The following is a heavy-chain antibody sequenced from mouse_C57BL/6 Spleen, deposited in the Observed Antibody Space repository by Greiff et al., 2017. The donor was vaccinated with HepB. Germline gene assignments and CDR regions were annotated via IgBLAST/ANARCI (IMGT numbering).Heavy chain of an antibody. D-gene: IGHD2-4*01. V-gene: IGHV1-15*01. CDR2: IDPETGGT. CDR3: TTSTMIRGYFDY. J-gene: IGHJ2*01. CDR1: GYTFTDYE. Sequence: QVQLQQSGAELVRPGASVTLSCKASGYTFTDYEMHWVKQTPVHGLEWIGAIDPETGGTAYNQKFKGKAILTADKSSSTAYMELRSLTSEDSAVYYCTTSTMIRGYFDYWGQGTTLTVSS.